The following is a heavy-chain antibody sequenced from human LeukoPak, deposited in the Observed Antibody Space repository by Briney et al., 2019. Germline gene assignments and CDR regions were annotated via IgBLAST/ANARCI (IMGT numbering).Heavy chain of an antibody. CDR3: GRAMEV. CDR2: IKQDGSEK. Sequence: GGSLRLSCAASGFTVSSNYMSWVRQAPGKGLEWVANIKQDGSEKFYVDSVKGRFTISRDNAKNSLYLQMNSLREEDTAVYYCGRAMEVWGQGTTVTVSS. CDR1: GFTVSSNY. V-gene: IGHV3-7*04. J-gene: IGHJ6*02.